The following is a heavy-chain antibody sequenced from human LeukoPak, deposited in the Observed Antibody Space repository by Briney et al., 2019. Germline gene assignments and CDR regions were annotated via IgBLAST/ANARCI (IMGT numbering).Heavy chain of an antibody. CDR1: GFTFSSYS. CDR3: ARSPPGTIDY. J-gene: IGHJ4*02. D-gene: IGHD1-7*01. CDR2: ISSSSSTI. V-gene: IGHV3-48*04. Sequence: GGSLRLSCAASGFTFSSYSINWVRQAPGKGLEWVSYISSSSSTIYYADSVKGRFTISRDNAKNSLWLQMNSLRAEDTAVYYCARSPPGTIDYWGQGTLVTVSS.